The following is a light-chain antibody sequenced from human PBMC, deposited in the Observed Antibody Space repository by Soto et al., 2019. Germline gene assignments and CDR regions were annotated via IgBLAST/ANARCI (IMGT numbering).Light chain of an antibody. CDR3: SSYAGSNTHVV. CDR2: EVS. Sequence: QSALTQPPSASGSPGQSVTISCTGTSSDVGGYSYVSWYQQHPGKAPKLMIYEVSKRPSGVPDRFSGSKSGNTASLTVSGLQPEEEAGYYCSSYAGSNTHVVFGGGTKLTVL. CDR1: SSDVGGYSY. J-gene: IGLJ2*01. V-gene: IGLV2-8*01.